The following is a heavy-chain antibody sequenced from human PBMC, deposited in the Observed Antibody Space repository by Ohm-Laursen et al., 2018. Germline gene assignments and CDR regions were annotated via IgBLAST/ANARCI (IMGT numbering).Heavy chain of an antibody. J-gene: IGHJ3*02. CDR1: GFTLSNYG. D-gene: IGHD1-26*01. CDR3: ARDLSGPWEPQLLPGAFDI. V-gene: IGHV3-33*01. CDR2: IWFDGANK. Sequence: SLRLSCTASGFTLSNYGMHWVRQAPGKGLEWVAVIWFDGANKFYADSVKGRSTISRDTSKNTLYLQMSSLRAEDTAVYYCARDLSGPWEPQLLPGAFDIWGQGTMVTVSS.